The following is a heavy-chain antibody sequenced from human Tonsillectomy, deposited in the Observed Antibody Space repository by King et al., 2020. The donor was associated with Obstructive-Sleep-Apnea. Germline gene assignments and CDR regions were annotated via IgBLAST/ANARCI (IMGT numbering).Heavy chain of an antibody. J-gene: IGHJ4*02. CDR2: ISSSADTI. V-gene: IGHV3-48*01. CDR1: GFPFNGYT. Sequence: VQLVESGGGLVQPGGSLRLSCVASGFPFNGYTMMWVRQAPGKGLEWLSYISSSADTIYYADSVKGRFTVSRDNAKNSMFLQMNSLRAEDTAVYYCARDGGRSHDNDYWGQGTLVTVSS. CDR3: ARDGGRSHDNDY. D-gene: IGHD3-16*01.